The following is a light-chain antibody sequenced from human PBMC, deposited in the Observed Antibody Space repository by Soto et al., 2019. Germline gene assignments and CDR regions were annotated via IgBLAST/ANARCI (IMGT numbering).Light chain of an antibody. CDR1: QSTCRW. CDR2: DAS. CDR3: QQYNSYSQT. V-gene: IGKV1-5*01. J-gene: IGKJ1*01. Sequence: SALSVSVDISSTITCLASQSTCRWLAWYQQKPWKAPKVLIDDASSLESVVPSWFSGSESVTESAFTISCLQPDDLATYYCQQYNSYSQTFGQGTKVDIK.